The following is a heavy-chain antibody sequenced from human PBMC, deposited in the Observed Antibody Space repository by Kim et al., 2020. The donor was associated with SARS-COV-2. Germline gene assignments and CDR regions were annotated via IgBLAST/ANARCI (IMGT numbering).Heavy chain of an antibody. J-gene: IGHJ4*02. CDR2: T. CDR3: TLAELSSHIDY. Sequence: TAYAASVKGRLTISRDDSKNTAYLQMNSLKTEDTAVYYCTLAELSSHIDYWGQGTLVTVSS. V-gene: IGHV3-73*01. D-gene: IGHD6-13*01.